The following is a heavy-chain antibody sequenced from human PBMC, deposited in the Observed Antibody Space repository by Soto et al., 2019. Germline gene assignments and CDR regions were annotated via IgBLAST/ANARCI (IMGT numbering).Heavy chain of an antibody. J-gene: IGHJ4*02. CDR2: ISVDNGDT. V-gene: IGHV1-18*01. CDR1: GYTFNSAG. D-gene: IGHD2-2*01. Sequence: QVHLVQSGPEVKEPGASVRVSCKASGYTFNSAGLAWVRQAPGQGLEWMGWISVDNGDTKYAQKFQGRVTMTTDTSKTTAYMDLRGLKSDDTAVFYCARVPSLGYCRSASCYDVFDHWGQGTLVTVSS. CDR3: ARVPSLGYCRSASCYDVFDH.